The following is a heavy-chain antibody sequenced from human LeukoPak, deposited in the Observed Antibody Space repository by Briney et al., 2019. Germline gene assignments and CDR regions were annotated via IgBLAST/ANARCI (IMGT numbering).Heavy chain of an antibody. Sequence: GGSLRLSCAASGFTFGNYGMSWVRQAPGKGLEWVSSISSSSSYIYYADSVKGRFTISRDNSKNTLYLQMNSLRAEDTAVYYCARDSYGSSSYYFDYWGQGTLVTVSS. CDR3: ARDSYGSSSYYFDY. CDR2: ISSSSSYI. CDR1: GFTFGNYG. D-gene: IGHD6-13*01. V-gene: IGHV3-21*01. J-gene: IGHJ4*02.